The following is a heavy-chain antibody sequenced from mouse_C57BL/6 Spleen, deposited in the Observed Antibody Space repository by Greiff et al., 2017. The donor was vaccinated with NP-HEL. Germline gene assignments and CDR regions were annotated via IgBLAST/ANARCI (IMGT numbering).Heavy chain of an antibody. V-gene: IGHV5-17*01. Sequence: EVQLQESGGGLVKPGGSLKLSCAASGFTFSDYGMHWVRQAPEKGLEWVAYISSGNSTIYYADTVKGRFTISRDNAKNTLFLQMTSLRSEDTAMYYCARGGSSYENYYAMDYWGQGTSVTVSS. CDR3: ARGGSSYENYYAMDY. CDR2: ISSGNSTI. J-gene: IGHJ4*01. D-gene: IGHD1-1*01. CDR1: GFTFSDYG.